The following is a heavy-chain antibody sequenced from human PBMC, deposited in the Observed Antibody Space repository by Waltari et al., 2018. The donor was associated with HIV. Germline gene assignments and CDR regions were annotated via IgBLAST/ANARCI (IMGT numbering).Heavy chain of an antibody. V-gene: IGHV1-8*01. CDR2: MNPNSGNT. D-gene: IGHD3-10*01. CDR3: ARGRVQVRGAMYYFDY. CDR1: GYTFTSYD. J-gene: IGHJ4*02. Sequence: QVQLVQSGAEVKKPGVAVKVSCQASGYTFTSYDINWVQQATGQGLEWMGWMNPNSGNTGYPQKFQGRVTMTRNTSISTAYMELSSLGSEDTAVYYCARGRVQVRGAMYYFDYWGQGTLVTVSS.